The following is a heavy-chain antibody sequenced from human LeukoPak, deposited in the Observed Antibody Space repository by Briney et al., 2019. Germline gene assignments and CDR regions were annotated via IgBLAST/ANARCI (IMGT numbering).Heavy chain of an antibody. V-gene: IGHV3-23*01. CDR3: GKTTTGYSSGQKPAWPVDY. CDR1: GFTFGSYA. Sequence: GGSLRLSCEASGFTFGSYAMYWVRQAPGKGLEGVAGIFGRGGSAHYADSAKGRFTIPRDNSKNTVYLQINSLRAEDTAVYYCGKTTTGYSSGQKPAWPVDYWGQGTLVTVSS. J-gene: IGHJ4*02. D-gene: IGHD6-19*01. CDR2: IFGRGGSA.